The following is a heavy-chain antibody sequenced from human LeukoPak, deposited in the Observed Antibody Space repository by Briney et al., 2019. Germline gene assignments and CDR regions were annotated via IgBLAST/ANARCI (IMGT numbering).Heavy chain of an antibody. Sequence: SGGSLRLSCAASRFTFSNYAMGWVRQAPGKGLEWVSAISGSGGSTYYADSVKGRFTISRDNSKNTLYLQVNSLRAEDTAVYYCAKDKRWELLRRQDYLDYWGQGTLVTVSS. V-gene: IGHV3-23*01. D-gene: IGHD1-26*01. CDR1: RFTFSNYA. J-gene: IGHJ4*02. CDR3: AKDKRWELLRRQDYLDY. CDR2: ISGSGGST.